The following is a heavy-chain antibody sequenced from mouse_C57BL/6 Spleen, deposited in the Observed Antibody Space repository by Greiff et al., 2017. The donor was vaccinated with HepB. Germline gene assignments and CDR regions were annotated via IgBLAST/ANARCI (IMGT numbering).Heavy chain of an antibody. CDR1: GYTFTSYT. Sequence: QVQLQQSGAELARPGASVKMSCKASGYTFTSYTMHWVKQRPGQGLEWIGYINPSSGYTKYNQKFKDKATLTADKSSSTAYMQPSSLTSEDSAVYYCARLITTVVDDYWGQGTTLTVSS. CDR2: INPSSGYT. CDR3: ARLITTVVDDY. J-gene: IGHJ2*01. D-gene: IGHD1-1*01. V-gene: IGHV1-4*01.